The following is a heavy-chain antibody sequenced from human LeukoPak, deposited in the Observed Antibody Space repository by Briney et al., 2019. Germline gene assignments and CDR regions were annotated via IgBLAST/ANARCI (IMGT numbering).Heavy chain of an antibody. J-gene: IGHJ4*02. V-gene: IGHV3-30*02. Sequence: GGSLRLSCAASGLTFSSYGMHWVRQAPGKGLEWVAFIRYDGSNKYYADSVKGRFTISRDNSKNTLYLQMNSLRAEDTAVYYCAILDCSSTSCPLDWGQGTLVTVSS. CDR2: IRYDGSNK. CDR3: AILDCSSTSCPLD. D-gene: IGHD2-2*01. CDR1: GLTFSSYG.